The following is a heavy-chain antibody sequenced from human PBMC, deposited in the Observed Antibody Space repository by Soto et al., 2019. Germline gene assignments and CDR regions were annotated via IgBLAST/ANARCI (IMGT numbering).Heavy chain of an antibody. J-gene: IGHJ6*02. V-gene: IGHV1-18*04. Sequence: SVKDSFKASCYTFTSYGISWVRQAPVQGLEWMGWISAYNGNTNYAQKFQGRVTMTRNTSISTAYMELSSLRSEDTAVYYCARDIWGRDSVWGQGTTVTVSS. CDR3: ARDIWGRDSV. CDR1: CYTFTSYG. D-gene: IGHD3-16*01. CDR2: ISAYNGNT.